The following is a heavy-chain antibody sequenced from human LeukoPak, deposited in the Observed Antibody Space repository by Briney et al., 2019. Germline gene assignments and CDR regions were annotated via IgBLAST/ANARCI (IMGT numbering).Heavy chain of an antibody. Sequence: SETLSLTCAVSGASISGSNYYWGWIRQPPGKGLEWIGNIYSSGSTYYNASLQSRVTISIDTSKNQFSLRLNSVTAADTAMYYCAKSGGYGLIDYWGQGTRVTVSS. D-gene: IGHD1-26*01. CDR1: GASISGSNYY. J-gene: IGHJ4*02. CDR3: AKSGGYGLIDY. CDR2: IYSSGST. V-gene: IGHV4-39*01.